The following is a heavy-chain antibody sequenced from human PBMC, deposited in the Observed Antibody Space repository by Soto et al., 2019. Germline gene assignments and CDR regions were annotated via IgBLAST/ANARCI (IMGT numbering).Heavy chain of an antibody. D-gene: IGHD6-13*01. CDR2: INPLPTSGST. Sequence: QVQLVQSGVEVKKPGASVKVSCKASGYIFTNYYIHWVRQAPGQGLEWMAIINPLPTSGSTNYAQEFQGRVTVTRDTSTSTVYMELNSLRSDDTAIYYCARDLAAAAYWGQGTLVTVSS. J-gene: IGHJ4*02. CDR1: GYIFTNYY. V-gene: IGHV1-46*01. CDR3: ARDLAAAAY.